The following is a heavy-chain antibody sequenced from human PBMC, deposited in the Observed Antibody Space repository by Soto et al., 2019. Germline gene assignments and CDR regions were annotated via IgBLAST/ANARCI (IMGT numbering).Heavy chain of an antibody. CDR3: ARDRGEQWLAPNPFDY. CDR2: IYHSGST. Sequence: SSETLSLTCAVSGGSISSSNWWSWVRQPPGKGLEWIGEIYHSGSTNYNPSLKSRVTISVDKSKNQFSLKLSSVTAADTAVYYCARDRGEQWLAPNPFDYWGQGTLVTVSS. CDR1: GGSISSSNW. J-gene: IGHJ4*02. D-gene: IGHD6-19*01. V-gene: IGHV4-4*02.